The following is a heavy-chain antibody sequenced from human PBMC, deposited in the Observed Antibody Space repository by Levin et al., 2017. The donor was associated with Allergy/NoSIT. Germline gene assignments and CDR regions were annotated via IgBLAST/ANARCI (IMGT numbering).Heavy chain of an antibody. V-gene: IGHV3-23*01. Sequence: PGESLKISCAASGFTFSSYAMSWVRQAPGKGLEWVSAISGSGGSTYYADSVKGRFTISRDNSKNTLYLQMNSLRAEDTAVYYCAKDRVLRRASYFDYWGQGTLVTVSS. CDR3: AKDRVLRRASYFDY. CDR1: GFTFSSYA. CDR2: ISGSGGST. J-gene: IGHJ4*02. D-gene: IGHD1-26*01.